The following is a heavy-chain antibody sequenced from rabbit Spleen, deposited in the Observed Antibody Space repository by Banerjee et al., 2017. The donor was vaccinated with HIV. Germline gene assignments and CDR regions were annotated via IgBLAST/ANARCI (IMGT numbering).Heavy chain of an antibody. D-gene: IGHD8-1*01. V-gene: IGHV1S45*01. CDR2: IYAGSSGNT. J-gene: IGHJ6*01. CDR1: GFSFNSGYD. Sequence: QEQLEESGGDLVQPEGSLTLTCTASGFSFNSGYDMCWVRQAPGKGLEWIACIYAGSSGNTYSATWAKGRFTISKTSSTTVTLQMTSLTAADTATYFCARDAGTSFSTYGMDLWGPGTLVTVS. CDR3: ARDAGTSFSTYGMDL.